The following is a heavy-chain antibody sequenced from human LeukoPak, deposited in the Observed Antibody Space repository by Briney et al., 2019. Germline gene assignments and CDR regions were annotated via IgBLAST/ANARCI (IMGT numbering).Heavy chain of an antibody. CDR3: ARARWLVCDY. D-gene: IGHD6-19*01. V-gene: IGHV4-38-2*02. Sequence: SETLSLTCTVSGYSISSGYYWGWIRQPPGKGLEWIGSIYHSGSTYYNPSLKSRVTISVDTSKNQFSLKLSSVTAADTAVYYCARARWLVCDYWGQGTLVTVSS. CDR2: IYHSGST. CDR1: GYSISSGYY. J-gene: IGHJ4*02.